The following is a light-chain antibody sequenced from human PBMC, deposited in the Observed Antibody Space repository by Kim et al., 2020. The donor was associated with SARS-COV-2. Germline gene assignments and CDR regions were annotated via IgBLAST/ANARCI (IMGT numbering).Light chain of an antibody. CDR3: QQYGSSRPWT. J-gene: IGKJ1*01. Sequence: PGERATLSCRASQSVSSSYLAWYQQKPGQAPRLLIYGASNRDTGIPDRFSGSGSGTDFTLTISRLEPEDFAVYYCQQYGSSRPWTFGQGTKVDIK. CDR1: QSVSSSY. V-gene: IGKV3-20*01. CDR2: GAS.